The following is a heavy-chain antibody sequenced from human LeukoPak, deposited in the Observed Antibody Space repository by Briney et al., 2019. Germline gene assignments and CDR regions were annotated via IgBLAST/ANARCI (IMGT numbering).Heavy chain of an antibody. CDR1: GGSISSGSYY. J-gene: IGHJ4*02. CDR2: IYTSGST. CDR3: ARHERNSSLDTNFDY. V-gene: IGHV4-61*02. D-gene: IGHD1-14*01. Sequence: SQTLSLTCTVSGGSISSGSYYWSWIRQPAGKGLEWIGRIYTSGSTNYNPSLKSRVTISVDTSKNQFSLKLSSVTAADTAVYYCARHERNSSLDTNFDYWGQGTLVTVSS.